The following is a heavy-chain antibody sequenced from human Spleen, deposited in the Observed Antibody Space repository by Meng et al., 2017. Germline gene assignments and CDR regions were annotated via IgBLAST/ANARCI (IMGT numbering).Heavy chain of an antibody. CDR2: INPSGGGT. CDR3: TRGRIIAAAGTGRLDY. V-gene: IGHV1-46*01. J-gene: IGHJ4*02. Sequence: ASVKVSCKTSGYTFTSHHMHWVRQAPGQGLEWMGIINPSGGGTTYAQKFQGRVTMTRDTSTSTIYMELSSLRAEDTAVYYCTRGRIIAAAGTGRLDYWGQGTLVTVSS. CDR1: GYTFTSHH. D-gene: IGHD6-13*01.